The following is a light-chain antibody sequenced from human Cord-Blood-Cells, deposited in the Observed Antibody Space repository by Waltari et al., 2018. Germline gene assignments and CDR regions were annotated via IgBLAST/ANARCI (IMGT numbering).Light chain of an antibody. V-gene: IGLV3-1*01. Sequence: SYELTQPPSVSVSPGQTASITCSGDKLGDKYACWYPQKPGQSTVPVIYQDSKRPSGIPERFSGSNSGNTATLTISGTQAMDEADYYCQAWDSSTVVFGGGTKLTVL. CDR2: QDS. J-gene: IGLJ2*01. CDR3: QAWDSSTVV. CDR1: KLGDKY.